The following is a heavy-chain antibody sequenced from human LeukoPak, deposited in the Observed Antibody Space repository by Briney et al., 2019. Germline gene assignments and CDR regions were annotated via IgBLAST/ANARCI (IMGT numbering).Heavy chain of an antibody. CDR2: VFYSGTT. V-gene: IGHV4-59*12. D-gene: IGHD1-26*01. CDR1: GGSIISYY. CDR3: SGESGAFCPFGY. Sequence: SETLSLTCTVSGGSIISYYWSWIRQPPGKGLEWIGYVFYSGTTNYNPSLNGRVTMSLDKSSNQLSLNLTSVTAADTATYYCSGESGAFCPFGYWGQGTLVIVSS. J-gene: IGHJ4*02.